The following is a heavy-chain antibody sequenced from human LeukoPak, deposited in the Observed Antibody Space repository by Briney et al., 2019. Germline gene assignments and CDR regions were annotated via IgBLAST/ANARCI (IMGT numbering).Heavy chain of an antibody. Sequence: PSETLSLTCAVSGASISSTNWWSWVRQPPGKGLEWIWEIYHNGNTNFNPSLKSRVTISVDKSKNQFSLKVRSVTAADTAVYYCARVQFSSGSLDYWGQGTLVTVSS. CDR1: GASISSTNW. CDR3: ARVQFSSGSLDY. V-gene: IGHV4-4*02. J-gene: IGHJ4*02. CDR2: IYHNGNT. D-gene: IGHD6-19*01.